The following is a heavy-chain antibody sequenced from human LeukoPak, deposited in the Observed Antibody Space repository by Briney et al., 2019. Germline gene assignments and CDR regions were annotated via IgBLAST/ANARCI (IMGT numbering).Heavy chain of an antibody. CDR1: GFTFSSYA. CDR3: AKSTRAVMAMMDV. CDR2: ISYNRGSK. V-gene: IGHV3-30*04. J-gene: IGHJ6*04. D-gene: IGHD3-16*01. Sequence: GGSLRLSCVASGFTFSSYAMHWVRQAPGKGLEWVAGISYNRGSKHYADSVKGRFTIFRDNAKNSLFLQMNSLRAEDTAVYFCAKSTRAVMAMMDVWGKGTTVTVSS.